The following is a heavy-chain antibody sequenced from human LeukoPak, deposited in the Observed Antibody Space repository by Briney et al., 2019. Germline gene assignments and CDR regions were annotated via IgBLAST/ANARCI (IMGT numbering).Heavy chain of an antibody. D-gene: IGHD6-13*01. Sequence: SETLSLTCTVSGGSISSYYWSWIRQPPGKGLEWIGYIYYSGSTNYNPSLKSRVTISVDTSKNQFSLKLSSVTAADTAVYYCARHRNRGSSSWYYPWGQGTLVTVSS. V-gene: IGHV4-59*08. CDR3: ARHRNRGSSSWYYP. CDR2: IYYSGST. J-gene: IGHJ5*02. CDR1: GGSISSYY.